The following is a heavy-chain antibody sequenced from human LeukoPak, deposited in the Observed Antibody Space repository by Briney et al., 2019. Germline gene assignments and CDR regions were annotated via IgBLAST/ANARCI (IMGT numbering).Heavy chain of an antibody. CDR3: ARVRRLGYRSSTSCYTEYYFDY. Sequence: PSQTLSLTCTVSGGSISSGDYYWSWIRQPPGKGLEWIGYIYYSGSTYYNPSLKSRVTISVDTSKNQFSLKLSSVTAADTAVYYCARVRRLGYRSSTSCYTEYYFDYWGQGTLVTVSS. CDR1: GGSISSGDYY. V-gene: IGHV4-30-4*08. D-gene: IGHD2-2*02. J-gene: IGHJ4*02. CDR2: IYYSGST.